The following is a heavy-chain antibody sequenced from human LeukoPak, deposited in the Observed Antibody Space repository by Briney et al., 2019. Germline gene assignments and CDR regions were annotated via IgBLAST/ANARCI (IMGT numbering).Heavy chain of an antibody. CDR1: GFTFSNAW. CDR3: TTARLLWFGEFPYYFDY. Sequence: GGSLRLSCAASGFTFSNAWMSWVRRAPGKGLEWVGRIKSKTDGGTTDYAAPVKGRFTVSRDDSKNTLYLQMNSLKTEDTAVYYCTTARLLWFGEFPYYFDYWGQGTLVTVSS. V-gene: IGHV3-15*01. CDR2: IKSKTDGGTT. J-gene: IGHJ4*02. D-gene: IGHD3-10*01.